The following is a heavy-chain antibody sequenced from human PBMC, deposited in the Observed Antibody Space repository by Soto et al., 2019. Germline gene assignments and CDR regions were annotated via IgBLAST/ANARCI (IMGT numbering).Heavy chain of an antibody. Sequence: LRLSCAASGFTFSSYAMSWVRQAPGKGLEWVSAISGSGGSTYYADSVKGRFTISRDNSKNTLYLQMNSLRAEDTAVYYCAKGKIVVVYFDYWGQGTLVTVPQ. D-gene: IGHD3-22*01. J-gene: IGHJ4*02. CDR3: AKGKIVVVYFDY. CDR2: ISGSGGST. CDR1: GFTFSSYA. V-gene: IGHV3-23*01.